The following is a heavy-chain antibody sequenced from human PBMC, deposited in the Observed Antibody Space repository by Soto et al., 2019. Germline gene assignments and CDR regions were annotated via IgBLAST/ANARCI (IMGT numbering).Heavy chain of an antibody. CDR1: VFTFSSYS. CDR2: IRSSSSTI. D-gene: IGHD3-9*01. CDR3: SRDIYDILTGYYIGAFDI. Sequence: SLRLSRAASVFTFSSYSMNWVRQAPGKGLAWVSYIRSSSSTIYYADSVQGRFTISKDNAKNSLYLHMNSLRAEDTAVYYCSRDIYDILTGYYIGAFDIWGQGTMVTVTS. J-gene: IGHJ3*02. V-gene: IGHV3-48*01.